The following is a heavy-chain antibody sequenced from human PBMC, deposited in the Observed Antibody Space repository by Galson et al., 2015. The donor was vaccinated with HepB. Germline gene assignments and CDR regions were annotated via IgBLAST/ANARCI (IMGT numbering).Heavy chain of an antibody. D-gene: IGHD3-10*01. Sequence: ETLFLTCTVSGGSISSSSYYWGWIRQPPVKGLEWIGSIYYSGSTYYNPSLKSRVTISVDTSKNQFSLKLSSVTAADTAVYYCARPAPWYGSGSYDQDAFDIWGQGTMVTVSS. CDR2: IYYSGST. CDR1: GGSISSSSYY. V-gene: IGHV4-39*01. CDR3: ARPAPWYGSGSYDQDAFDI. J-gene: IGHJ3*02.